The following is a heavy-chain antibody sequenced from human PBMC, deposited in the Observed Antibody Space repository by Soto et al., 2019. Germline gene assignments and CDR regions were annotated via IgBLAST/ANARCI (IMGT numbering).Heavy chain of an antibody. CDR3: ARVFPDGWVEPGVVRGYLDT. CDR2: IIPIFGTT. J-gene: IGHJ4*02. V-gene: IGHV1-69*01. Sequence: QVQLVQSGAEVKEPGSAVKVSCKAPADSFSSYGISWVRQAPGQGLEWMGGIIPIFGTTNYAEKFQGRVMINADESTNTAYMELSSLRSEDTALYYCARVFPDGWVEPGVVRGYLDTWGRGTLVTVSS. D-gene: IGHD3-3*01. CDR1: ADSFSSYG.